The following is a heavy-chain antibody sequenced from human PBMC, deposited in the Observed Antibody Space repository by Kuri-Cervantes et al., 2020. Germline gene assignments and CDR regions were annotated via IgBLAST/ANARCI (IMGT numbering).Heavy chain of an antibody. Sequence: GESLKISCAASGFTFSDYYMSWIRQAPGKGLEWVSYISSSGSTIYYADSVKGRFTISRDNAKNSLYLQMNSLRAEDTALYSCVREVGAPGAYDKWGQGTMVTVSS. V-gene: IGHV3-11*04. D-gene: IGHD1-26*01. CDR1: GFTFSDYY. J-gene: IGHJ3*02. CDR2: ISSSGSTI. CDR3: VREVGAPGAYDK.